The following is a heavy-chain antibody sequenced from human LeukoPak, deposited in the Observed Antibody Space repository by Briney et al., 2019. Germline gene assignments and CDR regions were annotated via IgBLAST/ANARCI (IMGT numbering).Heavy chain of an antibody. Sequence: GGSLRLSCAASGFTFSSYAMHWVRQAPGKGLEWVAVISYDGSNKYYAGSVKGRFTISRDNSKNTLYLQMNSLRAEDTAVYYCARDPRYSGSDLDYWGQGTLVTVSS. CDR1: GFTFSSYA. CDR2: ISYDGSNK. V-gene: IGHV3-30-3*01. J-gene: IGHJ4*02. D-gene: IGHD1-26*01. CDR3: ARDPRYSGSDLDY.